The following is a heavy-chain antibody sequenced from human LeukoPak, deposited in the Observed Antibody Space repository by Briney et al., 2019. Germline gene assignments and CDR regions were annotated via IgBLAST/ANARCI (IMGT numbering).Heavy chain of an antibody. J-gene: IGHJ4*02. CDR2: ITGNGANT. CDR3: ARDLGGSRDY. CDR1: GFTFSSYG. Sequence: GGSLRLSCAASGFTFSSYGMSWVRQAPGKGLEWVSAITGNGANTFYADSVKGRFTISRDNSKNTMYLQMNSLRAEDTALYYCARDLGGSRDYWGQGTLVTVSS. D-gene: IGHD3-16*01. V-gene: IGHV3-23*01.